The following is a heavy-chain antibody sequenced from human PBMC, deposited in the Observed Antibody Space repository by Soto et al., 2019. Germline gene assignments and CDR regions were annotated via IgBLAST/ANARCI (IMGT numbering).Heavy chain of an antibody. CDR3: AADPWGGTYYDIWTGYYIAPNYYYYGMDV. V-gene: IGHV1-58*01. J-gene: IGHJ6*02. CDR1: GFTFTSSA. CDR2: IVVGSGNT. D-gene: IGHD3-9*01. Sequence: SVKVSCKASGFTFTSSAVQWVRQARGQRLEWIGWIVVGSGNTNYAQKFQERVTITRDMSTSTAYMELSSLRSEDTAVYYCAADPWGGTYYDIWTGYYIAPNYYYYGMDVWGQGTTVTVSS.